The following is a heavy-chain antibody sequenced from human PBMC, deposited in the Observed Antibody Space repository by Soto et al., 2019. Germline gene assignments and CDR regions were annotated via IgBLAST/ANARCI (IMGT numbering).Heavy chain of an antibody. J-gene: IGHJ6*03. V-gene: IGHV4-31*03. D-gene: IGHD2-2*01. Sequence: PSETLSLTCTVSGGSISSGGYYWSWIRQHPGKGLEWIGYIYYSGSTYYNPSLKSRVTISVDTSKNQFSLKLSSVTAADTAVYYCARDVPYCSSTSCYHYYYYMDVWGKGTTVTVSS. CDR2: IYYSGST. CDR3: ARDVPYCSSTSCYHYYYYMDV. CDR1: GGSISSGGYY.